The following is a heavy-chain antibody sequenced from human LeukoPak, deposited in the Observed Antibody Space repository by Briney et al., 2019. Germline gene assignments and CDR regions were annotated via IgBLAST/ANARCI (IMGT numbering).Heavy chain of an antibody. CDR3: ARYVVYGSGKYYFDY. CDR2: INYGGTT. Sequence: SETLSLTCTVSGGSISSSNYFWSWIRQPPGQELEWIASINYGGTTYYNPSLKSRVTISVDTSKSQFSLRLTSVTAADTAVYLCARYVVYGSGKYYFDYWGQGSLVSVSS. J-gene: IGHJ4*02. V-gene: IGHV4-39*01. D-gene: IGHD3-10*01. CDR1: GGSISSSNYF.